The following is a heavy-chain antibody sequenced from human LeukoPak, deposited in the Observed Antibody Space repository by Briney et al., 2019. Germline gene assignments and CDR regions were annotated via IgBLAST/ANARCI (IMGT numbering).Heavy chain of an antibody. CDR3: ARVAAARSGAGRYPYYYYYYYMDV. D-gene: IGHD6-13*01. J-gene: IGHJ6*03. CDR1: GFTYSSNS. Sequence: GGALRLSCAASGFTYSSNSMNWVRQALGKGLEWVSSIGSSSSTIYYAESVKGRFTISRDNAKNSLYLQMNSLRAEDTAVYYCARVAAARSGAGRYPYYYYYYYMDVWGKGTTVTVSS. CDR2: IGSSSSTI. V-gene: IGHV3-48*01.